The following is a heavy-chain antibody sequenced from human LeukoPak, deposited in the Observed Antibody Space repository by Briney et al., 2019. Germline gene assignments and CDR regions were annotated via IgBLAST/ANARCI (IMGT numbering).Heavy chain of an antibody. D-gene: IGHD4/OR15-4a*01. J-gene: IGHJ3*02. CDR1: GFIFSSYG. V-gene: IGHV3-30*03. CDR2: ISYNGSKK. Sequence: GGSLRLSCAASGFIFSSYGMHWVRQAPGKGLEWVAVISYNGSKKYYADSVKGRFTISRDNSKNTLYLQMNSLRAEDTAVYYCAREGLTHDAFDIWGQGTMVTVSS. CDR3: AREGLTHDAFDI.